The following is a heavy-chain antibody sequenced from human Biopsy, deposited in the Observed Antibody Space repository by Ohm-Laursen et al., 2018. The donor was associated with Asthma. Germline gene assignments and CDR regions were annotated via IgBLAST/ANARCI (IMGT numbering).Heavy chain of an antibody. V-gene: IGHV5-51*01. CDR1: GYIFTSYW. Sequence: ESLKISCKASGYIFTSYWIGWVRQMPGKGLEWMAIIFPGDPDTIYSPSFQGQVTISADRSISTAYLHWSSLKASDTAIYYCARLPYGSGSFFDFWGQGTQVTVAS. CDR2: IFPGDPDT. D-gene: IGHD3-10*01. CDR3: ARLPYGSGSFFDF. J-gene: IGHJ4*02.